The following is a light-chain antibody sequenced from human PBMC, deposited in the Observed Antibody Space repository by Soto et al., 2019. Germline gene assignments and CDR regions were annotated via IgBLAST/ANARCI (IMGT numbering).Light chain of an antibody. CDR3: CSLTTSHTYV. CDR1: TSDIGFYDY. J-gene: IGLJ1*01. Sequence: QSVLTQPASVSGSPGQSLTISCTGTTSDIGFYDYVSWYQQHPGKAPKLMIYHVTYRPSGVSNRYSGSKSGNSASLTISGLQADDEADYYCCSLTTSHTYVFGSGTKVTVL. CDR2: HVT. V-gene: IGLV2-14*03.